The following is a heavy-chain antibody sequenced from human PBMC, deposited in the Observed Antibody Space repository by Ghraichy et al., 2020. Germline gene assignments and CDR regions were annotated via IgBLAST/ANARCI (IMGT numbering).Heavy chain of an antibody. J-gene: IGHJ4*02. V-gene: IGHV4-34*01. D-gene: IGHD7-27*01. CDR3: ARRLGIYFDY. CDR2: INHSGST. Sequence: SETLSLTCAVYGGSFSGYYWSWIRQPPGKGLEWIGEINHSGSTNYNPSLKSRVTISVDTSKNQFSLKLSSVTAADTAVYYCARRLGIYFDYWGQGTLVTVSS. CDR1: GGSFSGYY.